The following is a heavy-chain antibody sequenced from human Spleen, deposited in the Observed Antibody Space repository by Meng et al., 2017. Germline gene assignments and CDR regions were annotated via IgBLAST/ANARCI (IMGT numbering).Heavy chain of an antibody. V-gene: IGHV4-30-4*01. J-gene: IGHJ5*02. CDR2: IHYSGST. CDR3: AGDFDGSGWSDP. CDR1: GGSMSRGDYY. D-gene: IGHD1-26*01. Sequence: QVQLQESGPGLVKPSQNLSLTCTVSGGSMSRGDYYWSWIRQPPGKGLEWIGYIHYSGSTYFNPSLKSRVTLSADTSMNQFSLRLTSVTAADTAVYYCAGDFDGSGWSDPWGQGTLVTVSS.